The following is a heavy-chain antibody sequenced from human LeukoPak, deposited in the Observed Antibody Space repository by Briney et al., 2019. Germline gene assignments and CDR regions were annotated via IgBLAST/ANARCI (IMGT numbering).Heavy chain of an antibody. D-gene: IGHD3-16*01. Sequence: GGSLRLSCAASGFTLSSYWMNWARQAPGKGLEWVASINQNGNVNYYVDSVKGRFTISRDNAKNSLYLQMSNLRAEDTAVYFCARGGGLDVWGQGATVTVSS. CDR2: INQNGNVN. J-gene: IGHJ6*02. V-gene: IGHV3-7*03. CDR3: ARGGGLDV. CDR1: GFTLSSYW.